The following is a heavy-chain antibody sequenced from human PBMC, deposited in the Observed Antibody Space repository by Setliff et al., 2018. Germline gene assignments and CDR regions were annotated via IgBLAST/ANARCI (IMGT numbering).Heavy chain of an antibody. V-gene: IGHV4-39*07. J-gene: IGHJ4*02. CDR1: GGSISSSSYY. CDR3: ARVPNFWSGYSDY. D-gene: IGHD3-3*01. Sequence: SETLSLTCTVSGGSISSSSYYWGWIRQPPGKGLEWIGSIYYSGSTYYNPSLKSRVTISVDTSKNQFSLKLSPVTAADTAVYYCARVPNFWSGYSDYWGQGTLVTVSS. CDR2: IYYSGST.